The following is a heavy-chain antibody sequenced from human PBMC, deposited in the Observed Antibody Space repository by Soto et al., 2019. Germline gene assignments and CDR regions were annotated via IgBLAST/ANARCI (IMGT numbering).Heavy chain of an antibody. Sequence: SDTLSLTCAVYGGSFSGYYWSWIRQPPGKGLEWIGEINHSGSTNYNPSLKSRVTISVDTSKNQFSLKLSSVTAADTAVYYCACPGRITMLRGARCWFDPWGQGTLVTVSS. CDR3: ACPGRITMLRGARCWFDP. J-gene: IGHJ5*02. D-gene: IGHD3-10*01. CDR1: GGSFSGYY. CDR2: INHSGST. V-gene: IGHV4-34*01.